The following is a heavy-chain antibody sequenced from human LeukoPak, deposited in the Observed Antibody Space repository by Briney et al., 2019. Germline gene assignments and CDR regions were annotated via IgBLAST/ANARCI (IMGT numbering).Heavy chain of an antibody. J-gene: IGHJ5*02. CDR2: IKQDGSEK. CDR3: ARDDCSSISCYHNWFDP. CDR1: GFTFSSYW. V-gene: IGHV3-7*01. Sequence: GGSLRLSCAASGFTFSSYWMSWVRQAPGKGLEWVANIKQDGSEKYHVDSVKGRFTISGDNAKNSLYLQMNSLRAEDTAVYYCARDDCSSISCYHNWFDPWGQGTLVTVSS. D-gene: IGHD2-2*01.